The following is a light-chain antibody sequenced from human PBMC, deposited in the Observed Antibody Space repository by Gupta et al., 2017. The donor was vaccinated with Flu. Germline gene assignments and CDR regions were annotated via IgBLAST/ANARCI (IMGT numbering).Light chain of an antibody. CDR1: QSVSSSY. CDR3: QQYGSSSGLT. CDR2: GAS. Sequence: EIVLTQSPGTLSLSPGERATLSCRASQSVSSSYLAWYQQSPGQAPRLLIYGASNRTTGIPDRFSGGGYGTDFTLTISRREPEDFAVYYCQQYGSSSGLTFGGGTRVEIK. V-gene: IGKV3-20*01. J-gene: IGKJ4*01.